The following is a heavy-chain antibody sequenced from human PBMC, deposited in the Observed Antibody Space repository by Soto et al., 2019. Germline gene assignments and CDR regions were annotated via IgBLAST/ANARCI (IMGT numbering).Heavy chain of an antibody. CDR2: ISAYNGNT. D-gene: IGHD6-13*01. Sequence: SVQVSCKASGYPFTSYGISWVRQAPGQGLEWMGWISAYNGNTNYAQRLQGRVTMTTDTSTSTAYMELRSLRSDDTAVYYCARAVRQALVSTFYWFDPWGQGTLVTLAS. CDR1: GYPFTSYG. J-gene: IGHJ5*02. V-gene: IGHV1-18*04. CDR3: ARAVRQALVSTFYWFDP.